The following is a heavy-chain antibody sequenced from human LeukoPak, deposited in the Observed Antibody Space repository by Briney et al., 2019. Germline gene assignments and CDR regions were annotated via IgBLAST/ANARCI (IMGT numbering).Heavy chain of an antibody. V-gene: IGHV1-18*01. CDR2: ISGYNGNT. Sequence: ASVKVSCKASGYTFTSYGISWVRQAPGQGLEWMGWISGYNGNTNSAQKLQGRVSMTTVTSTSTAYMELRSLRSDDTAVYYCARDRSPDFWSGDYRDAFDIWGQGTMVTVSS. CDR1: GYTFTSYG. D-gene: IGHD3-3*01. CDR3: ARDRSPDFWSGDYRDAFDI. J-gene: IGHJ3*02.